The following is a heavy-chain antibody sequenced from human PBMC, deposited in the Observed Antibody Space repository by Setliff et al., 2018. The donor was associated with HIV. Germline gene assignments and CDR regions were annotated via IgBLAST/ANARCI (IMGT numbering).Heavy chain of an antibody. CDR1: GGSISSGSYY. J-gene: IGHJ4*02. CDR3: ARRDPFWSGYYTVDY. Sequence: SETLSLTCTVSGGSISSGSYYWSWIRQPAGKGLEWIGHIYTSGSTNYNPSLKSRVTISVDTSKNQFSLKLSSVTAADTAVYYCARRDPFWSGYYTVDYWGQGTLVTVSS. CDR2: IYTSGST. D-gene: IGHD3-3*01. V-gene: IGHV4-61*09.